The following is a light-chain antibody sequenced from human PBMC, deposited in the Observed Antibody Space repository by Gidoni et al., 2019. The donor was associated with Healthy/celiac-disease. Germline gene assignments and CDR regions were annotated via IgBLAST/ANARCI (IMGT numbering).Light chain of an antibody. Sequence: KPGQSPQLLIYEVSNRFSGVQDRFSGSGSGTDFTLKISRVEAEDVGVYYCMQAFFGGGTKVEIK. V-gene: IGKV2D-29*02. CDR3: MQAF. CDR2: EVS. J-gene: IGKJ4*01.